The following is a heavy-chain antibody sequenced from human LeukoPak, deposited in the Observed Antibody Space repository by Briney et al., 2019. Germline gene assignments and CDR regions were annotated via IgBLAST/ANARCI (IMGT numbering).Heavy chain of an antibody. CDR3: ARAILKLLWFGELLLGFDY. D-gene: IGHD3-10*01. CDR1: GGSISSYY. V-gene: IGHV4-59*12. CDR2: IYYSGST. J-gene: IGHJ4*02. Sequence: RASETLSLTCTVSGGSISSYYWSWIRQPPGKGLEWIGYIYYSGSTNYNPSLKSRVTISVDTSKNQFSLKLSSVTAADTAVYYCARAILKLLWFGELLLGFDYWGQGTLVTVSS.